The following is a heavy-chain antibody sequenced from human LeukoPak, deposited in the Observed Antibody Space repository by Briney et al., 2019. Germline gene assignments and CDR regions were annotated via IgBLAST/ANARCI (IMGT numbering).Heavy chain of an antibody. D-gene: IGHD6-19*01. CDR3: ATGRLGSGWYLLA. CDR2: FDPEDGET. Sequence: GASVKLSCKVSGYTLTELSMHWVRQAPGKGLEWMGGFDPEDGETTYAQKFQGRVTMTEDTSTDTAYMELSSLRSEDTAVYYCATGRLGSGWYLLAWGQGTLVTVSS. V-gene: IGHV1-24*01. CDR1: GYTLTELS. J-gene: IGHJ5*02.